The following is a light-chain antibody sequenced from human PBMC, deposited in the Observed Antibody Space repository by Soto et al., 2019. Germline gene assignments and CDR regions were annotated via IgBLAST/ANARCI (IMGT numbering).Light chain of an antibody. CDR2: EVS. J-gene: IGLJ1*01. CDR3: TSYTSDNRSYV. CDR1: SSDVGAYTS. V-gene: IGLV2-14*01. Sequence: QSVLTQPASVSGSPGQSITISCSGTSSDVGAYTSVSWYQQHPGKAPKLMIYEVSNRRSGVSNRFSGSKSANTASLTISGLQADDEAHYYCTSYTSDNRSYVFGTGTKLTVL.